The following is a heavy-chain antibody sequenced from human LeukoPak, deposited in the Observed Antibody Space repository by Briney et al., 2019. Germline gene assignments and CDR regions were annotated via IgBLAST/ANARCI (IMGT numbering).Heavy chain of an antibody. CDR3: AKGSGYSSGWYPLDY. Sequence: GGSLRLSCAASGFTFDDYAMHWVRQAPGKGLEWVSGISRNSGNIGYAESVKGRFTISRDNAKNSLYLQMNSLRAEDMALYYCAKGSGYSSGWYPLDYWGQGTLVTVSS. D-gene: IGHD6-19*01. J-gene: IGHJ4*02. V-gene: IGHV3-9*03. CDR1: GFTFDDYA. CDR2: ISRNSGNI.